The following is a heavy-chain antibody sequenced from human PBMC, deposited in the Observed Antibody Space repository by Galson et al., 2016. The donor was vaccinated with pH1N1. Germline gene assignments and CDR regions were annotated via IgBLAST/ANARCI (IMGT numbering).Heavy chain of an antibody. Sequence: TLSLTCTVSGGSISSSSYYWGWIRQPPGKGLEWIGSIYYSGSTYYNSSLKSRVTISVDTSKNQFSLKLSSVTAADTAVYYCARSLMNQFEAFDIWGQGTMVTVSS. CDR1: GGSISSSSYY. J-gene: IGHJ3*02. D-gene: IGHD1-14*01. CDR3: ARSLMNQFEAFDI. CDR2: IYYSGST. V-gene: IGHV4-39*01.